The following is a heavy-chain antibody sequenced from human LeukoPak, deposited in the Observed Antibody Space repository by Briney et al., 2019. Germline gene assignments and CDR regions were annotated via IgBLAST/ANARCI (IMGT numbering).Heavy chain of an antibody. Sequence: GGSLRLSCAASGFTFSSYSMNWVRQAPGKGLEWVSSISSSSSYIYYADSVKGRFTISRDNAKNSLYLQMNSLRAEDTAVYYCARLWSTDCSGGSCPHQPNYWGQGTLVTVSS. CDR1: GFTFSSYS. J-gene: IGHJ4*02. CDR3: ARLWSTDCSGGSCPHQPNY. D-gene: IGHD2-15*01. V-gene: IGHV3-21*01. CDR2: ISSSSSYI.